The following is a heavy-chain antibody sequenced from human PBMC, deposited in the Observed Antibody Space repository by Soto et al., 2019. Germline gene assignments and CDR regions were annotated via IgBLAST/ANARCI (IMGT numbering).Heavy chain of an antibody. J-gene: IGHJ6*03. CDR1: GFTFNNYA. V-gene: IGHV3-30*18. Sequence: QVQLVESGGGVVQPGGSLRLSCAASGFTFNNYAMHWVRQAPGKGLEWVAVISKEATNKFYAVSVRGRFTISRDNSRNTLYLQVNSLRAEDTAVYFCAKDERTSGWHGYMDVWGTGTTVTVSS. D-gene: IGHD6-19*01. CDR2: ISKEATNK. CDR3: AKDERTSGWHGYMDV.